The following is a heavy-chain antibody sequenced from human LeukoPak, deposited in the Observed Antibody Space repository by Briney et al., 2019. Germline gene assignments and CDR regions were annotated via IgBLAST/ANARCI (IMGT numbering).Heavy chain of an antibody. CDR1: GGSFSGYY. D-gene: IGHD3-16*01. Sequence: SETLSLTCAVYGGSFSGYYWSWIRQPPGKGLEWIGEINHSGSTNYNPSLKSRVTISVDTSKNQFSLKLSPVTAADTAVYYCARTGRYDNWFDPWGQGTLVTVSS. CDR3: ARTGRYDNWFDP. J-gene: IGHJ5*02. V-gene: IGHV4-34*01. CDR2: INHSGST.